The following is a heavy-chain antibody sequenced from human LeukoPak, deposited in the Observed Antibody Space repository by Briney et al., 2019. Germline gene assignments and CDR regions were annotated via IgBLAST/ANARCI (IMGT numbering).Heavy chain of an antibody. CDR1: GFTVSSIH. V-gene: IGHV3-53*01. J-gene: IGHJ3*02. CDR2: IFSGGST. Sequence: QSGGSLRLSCAASGFTVSSIHMSWVRQAPGKGLEWVPVIFSGGSTYYTDSVKGRFTISRDNSKNTLYLQMNSLRAEDTAIYYCARAQTRAFDIWGQGTMVTVSS. CDR3: ARAQTRAFDI.